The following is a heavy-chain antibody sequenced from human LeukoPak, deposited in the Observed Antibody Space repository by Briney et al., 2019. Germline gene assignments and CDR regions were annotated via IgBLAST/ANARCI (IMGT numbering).Heavy chain of an antibody. Sequence: SVNVSCKASGGTFSSYAISWVRQAPGQGLEWMGRIIPIPGIANYAQKFQGRVTITADKSTSTAYMELSSLRSEDTAVYYCASGGTVTSSFDYWGQGTLVTVSS. V-gene: IGHV1-69*04. CDR2: IIPIPGIA. CDR3: ASGGTVTSSFDY. CDR1: GGTFSSYA. D-gene: IGHD4-17*01. J-gene: IGHJ4*02.